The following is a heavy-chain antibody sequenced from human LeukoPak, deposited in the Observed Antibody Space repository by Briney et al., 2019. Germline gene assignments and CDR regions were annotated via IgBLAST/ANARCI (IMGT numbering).Heavy chain of an antibody. J-gene: IGHJ4*02. D-gene: IGHD3-3*01. CDR1: GFTFDDHA. CDR3: AREDGDAIAIFGVITDY. CDR2: ISGDGERT. Sequence: GGSLRLSCAASGFTFDDHAMHWVRQVPGKGPEWVSLISGDGERTFYADSVKVRFTISRGNSKNSLHLQMNSLKTEDTALYYCAREDGDAIAIFGVITDYWGQGTLVTVSS. V-gene: IGHV3-43*02.